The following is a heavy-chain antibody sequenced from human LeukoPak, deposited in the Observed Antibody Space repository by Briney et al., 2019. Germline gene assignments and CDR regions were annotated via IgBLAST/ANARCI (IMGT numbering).Heavy chain of an antibody. Sequence: ASVKVSCKASGHTFTGYYMHWVRQAPGQGLEWMGWVNANSGGTNYAQKFQGRVTMTRDTSISTAYMELSRLRSDDTAVYYCASKWVTYYYNSSYYHYPTDVFDIWGQGTMVTVSS. D-gene: IGHD3-22*01. CDR2: VNANSGGT. CDR1: GHTFTGYY. CDR3: ASKWVTYYYNSSYYHYPTDVFDI. V-gene: IGHV1-2*02. J-gene: IGHJ3*02.